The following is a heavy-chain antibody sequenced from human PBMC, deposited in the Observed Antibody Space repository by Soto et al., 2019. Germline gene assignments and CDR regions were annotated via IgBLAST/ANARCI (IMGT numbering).Heavy chain of an antibody. J-gene: IGHJ6*03. V-gene: IGHV1-8*01. CDR3: ASWFVAVDSGYYMDV. CDR2: MNPNSGNT. Sequence: GASVKVSCKASGYTSTSYYINWVRHATGQGLEWMGWMNPNSGNTGYAQKFQGRVTMTRNTSISTAYMELSSLRSEDTAVYYCASWFVAVDSGYYMDVWGKGTTVTVSS. D-gene: IGHD1-26*01. CDR1: GYTSTSYY.